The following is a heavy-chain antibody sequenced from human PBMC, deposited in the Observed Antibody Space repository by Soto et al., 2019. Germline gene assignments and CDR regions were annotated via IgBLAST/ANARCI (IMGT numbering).Heavy chain of an antibody. Sequence: EVQLVESGGGLVQPGGSLRLSCAASGFTFSSYWMHWVRQAPGKGLVWVSHINTDGTTTAYADSVKGRFTISRDNAKNTVYLQMNSLRAEDTAVYYCATSRTFDYWGQGTLVTVSS. D-gene: IGHD6-13*01. J-gene: IGHJ4*02. CDR1: GFTFSSYW. CDR2: INTDGTTT. V-gene: IGHV3-74*01. CDR3: ATSRTFDY.